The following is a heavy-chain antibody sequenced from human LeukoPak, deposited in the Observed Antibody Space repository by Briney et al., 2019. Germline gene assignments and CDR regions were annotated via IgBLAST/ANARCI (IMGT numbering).Heavy chain of an antibody. CDR2: ISGSGGST. J-gene: IGHJ4*02. D-gene: IGHD6-6*01. V-gene: IGHV3-23*01. CDR3: AKRVAARPYYFDY. CDR1: GFTFSSYA. Sequence: PGGSLRLPCAASGFTFSSYAMSWVRQAPGKGLEWVSAISGSGGSTYYADSVKGRFTISRDNSKNTLYLQMNSLRAEDTAVYYCAKRVAARPYYFDYWGQGTLVTVSS.